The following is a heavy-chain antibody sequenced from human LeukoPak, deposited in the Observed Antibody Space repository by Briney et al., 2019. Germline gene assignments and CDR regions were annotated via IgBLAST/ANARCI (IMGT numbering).Heavy chain of an antibody. V-gene: IGHV4-34*09. CDR3: ARMNYDILTGSRTYWFDP. CDR2: IYYSGST. J-gene: IGHJ5*02. Sequence: SETLSLTCAVYGGSSSGYYWSWIRQPPGKGLEWIGYIYYSGSTYYNPSLKSRVTISVDTSKNQFSLKLSSVTAADTAVYYCARMNYDILTGSRTYWFDPWGQGTLVTVSS. CDR1: GGSSSGYY. D-gene: IGHD3-9*01.